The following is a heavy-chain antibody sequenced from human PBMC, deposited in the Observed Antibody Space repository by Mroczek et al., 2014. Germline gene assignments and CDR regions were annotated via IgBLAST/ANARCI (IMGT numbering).Heavy chain of an antibody. V-gene: IGHV4-39*01. CDR2: IYYSGST. Sequence: QVQLQQWGPGLVKPSETLSLTCTVSGGSISSSSYYWGWIRQPPGKGLEWIGSIYYSGSTYYNPSLKSRVTISVDTSKNQFSLKLSSVTAADTAVYYCARYGGSSCVCIDYWGQGTLVTVSS. CDR1: GGSISSSSYY. CDR3: ARYGGSSCVCIDY. D-gene: IGHD4-23*01. J-gene: IGHJ4*02.